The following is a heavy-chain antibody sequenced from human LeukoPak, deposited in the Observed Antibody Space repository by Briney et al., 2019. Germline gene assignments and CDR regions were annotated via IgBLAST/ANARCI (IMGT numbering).Heavy chain of an antibody. J-gene: IGHJ4*02. CDR1: GFTFSSYW. V-gene: IGHV3-74*01. CDR2: INSDGSST. Sequence: GGSLRLFCAASGFTFSSYWMHWVRQAPGKGLVWVSRINSDGSSTSCADSVKGRFTISRDNAKNTLYLQMNSLRAEDTAVYYCARDNYASSFDYWGQGTLVTVSS. D-gene: IGHD2-2*01. CDR3: ARDNYASSFDY.